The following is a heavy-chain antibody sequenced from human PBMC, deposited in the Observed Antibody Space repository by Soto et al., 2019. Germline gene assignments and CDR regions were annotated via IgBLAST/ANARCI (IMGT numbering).Heavy chain of an antibody. CDR3: AGVSAY. CDR1: GGSISSYY. J-gene: IGHJ4*02. CDR2: IYYSGNT. V-gene: IGHV4-59*01. D-gene: IGHD2-15*01. Sequence: SETLSLTCTVSGGSISSYYWSWIRQPPGKGLEWIGYIYYSGNTNYNPSLKSRVTISVDTSKNQFSLKLSSVTAADTAVYYCAGVSAYWGQGTLVPVSS.